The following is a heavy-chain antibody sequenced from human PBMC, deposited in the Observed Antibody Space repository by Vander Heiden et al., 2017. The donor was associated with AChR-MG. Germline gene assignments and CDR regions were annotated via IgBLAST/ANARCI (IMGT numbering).Heavy chain of an antibody. D-gene: IGHD2-21*02. Sequence: QVQLVESGGGVVPPGGCLRLSCAGSGFTSRSYGMHGVRQAPGKGLEWVAVIWYDGSNKYYAGSVKGRFTISRDNSKNTLYLQMNSLRAEDTAVYYCARGRIVVVTALSGVAFDIWGQGTMVTVSS. CDR2: IWYDGSNK. V-gene: IGHV3-33*01. CDR3: ARGRIVVVTALSGVAFDI. CDR1: GFTSRSYG. J-gene: IGHJ3*02.